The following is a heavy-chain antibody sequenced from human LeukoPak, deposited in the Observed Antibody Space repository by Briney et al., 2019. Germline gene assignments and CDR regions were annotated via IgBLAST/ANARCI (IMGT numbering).Heavy chain of an antibody. CDR2: IYYSGST. CDR1: GGSFSGYY. Sequence: SETLSLTCAVYGGSFSGYYWSWIRQPPGKGLEWIGSIYYSGSTYYNPSLKSRVTISVDTSKNQFSLKLSSVTAADTAVYYCARHLAYGDYVYYFDYWGQGTLVTVSS. J-gene: IGHJ4*02. CDR3: ARHLAYGDYVYYFDY. V-gene: IGHV4-34*01. D-gene: IGHD4-17*01.